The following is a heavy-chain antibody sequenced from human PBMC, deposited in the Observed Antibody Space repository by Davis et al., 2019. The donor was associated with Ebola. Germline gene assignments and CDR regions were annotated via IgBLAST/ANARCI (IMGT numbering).Heavy chain of an antibody. D-gene: IGHD2-21*01. Sequence: ASVKVSCKASGYTFTGYYMHWVRQAPGQGLEWMGWINPNSGGTNYAQKFQGRVTMTRDTSISTAYMELSRLRSDDTAVYYCAGSFYCGGDCYPFDPWGQGTLVTVSS. CDR1: GYTFTGYY. CDR2: INPNSGGT. J-gene: IGHJ5*02. CDR3: AGSFYCGGDCYPFDP. V-gene: IGHV1-2*02.